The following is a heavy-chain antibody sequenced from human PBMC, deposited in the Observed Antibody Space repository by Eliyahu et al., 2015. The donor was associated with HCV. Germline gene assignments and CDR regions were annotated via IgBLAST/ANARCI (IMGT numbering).Heavy chain of an antibody. CDR1: GFTLSXXA. CDR2: ISSNGGST. V-gene: IGHV3-64D*06. CDR3: VKDPFPTTVTTSRFNY. Sequence: EVQLVESGGGLVQPGGSLRLSCSASGFTLSXXAMHWVRQAPGKGLEYVSAISSNGGSTYYADSVKGRFTISRDNSKNTLYLQMSSLRGEDTAVYYCVKDPFPTTVTTSRFNYWGQGTLVTVSS. J-gene: IGHJ4*02. D-gene: IGHD4-17*01.